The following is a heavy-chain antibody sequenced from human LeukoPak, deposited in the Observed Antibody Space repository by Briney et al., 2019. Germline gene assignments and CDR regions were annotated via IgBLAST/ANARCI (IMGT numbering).Heavy chain of an antibody. J-gene: IGHJ4*02. V-gene: IGHV3-30*03. Sequence: GGSLRLSCAASGFTFSSYGMYWVRQAPGKGLEWVAVISYDGSNKYYADSVKGRFTISRDNSKNTLYLQMNSLRAEDTAVYYCATSSSGWYGDYWGQGTLVTVSS. CDR3: ATSSSGWYGDY. CDR2: ISYDGSNK. CDR1: GFTFSSYG. D-gene: IGHD6-19*01.